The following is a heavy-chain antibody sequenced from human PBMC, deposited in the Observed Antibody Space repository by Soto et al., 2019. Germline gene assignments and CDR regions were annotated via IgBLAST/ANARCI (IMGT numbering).Heavy chain of an antibody. V-gene: IGHV1-18*04. D-gene: IGHD2-15*01. Sequence: QVQLVQSGAEVKKPGASVKVSCKASGYTFTSYGINWVRQAPGQGLEWMGWISGYNDNTNIAQRLQGRVTMTTDTATSTAYMELRSLRSDDTAVYYCARNVTRIADSYYGMDVWGQGTTVTVSS. J-gene: IGHJ6*02. CDR2: ISGYNDNT. CDR3: ARNVTRIADSYYGMDV. CDR1: GYTFTSYG.